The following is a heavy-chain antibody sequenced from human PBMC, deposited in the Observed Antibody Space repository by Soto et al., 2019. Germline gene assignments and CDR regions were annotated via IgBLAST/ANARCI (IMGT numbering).Heavy chain of an antibody. V-gene: IGHV3-33*01. CDR1: GFTFRDYG. D-gene: IGHD2-15*01. J-gene: IGHJ4*02. Sequence: QVQLVESGGGVVQPGGSLRLSCEASGFTFRDYGFHWVRQAPGKGLEWVAVIYYDGSGSDDEDSVRGRFIFSRDISTNTLYLQMNSLRAEYTAVDYCVRDDCSGGTCYGGYWGQGTLVTVSS. CDR2: IYYDGSGS. CDR3: VRDDCSGGTCYGGY.